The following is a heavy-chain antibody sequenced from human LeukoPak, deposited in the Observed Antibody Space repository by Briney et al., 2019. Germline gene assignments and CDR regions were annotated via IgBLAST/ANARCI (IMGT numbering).Heavy chain of an antibody. CDR3: ARGDSLSSGWYYFDY. D-gene: IGHD6-19*01. CDR1: GYSISSGYY. CDR2: IYHSGST. Sequence: SETLSLTCTVSGYSISSGYYWGWFRQPPGKGLEWIGIIYHSGSTYYNPSPKSRVTISLDTSKNQFALKLSSVTAADTAVYYCARGDSLSSGWYYFDYWGQGTLVTVSS. V-gene: IGHV4-38-2*02. J-gene: IGHJ4*02.